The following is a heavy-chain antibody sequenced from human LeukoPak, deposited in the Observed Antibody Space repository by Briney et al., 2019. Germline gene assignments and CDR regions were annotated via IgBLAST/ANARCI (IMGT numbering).Heavy chain of an antibody. V-gene: IGHV3-23*01. CDR3: AREYDSSGFPLDY. CDR1: GFTFNNYA. J-gene: IGHJ4*02. Sequence: GGSLRLSCAASGFTFNNYAISWARQPPGKGLEWVSLISGNGATTYYADSVKGRFTISRDNAKNSLYLQMNSLRAEDTAVYYCAREYDSSGFPLDYWGQGTLVTVSS. CDR2: ISGNGATT. D-gene: IGHD3-22*01.